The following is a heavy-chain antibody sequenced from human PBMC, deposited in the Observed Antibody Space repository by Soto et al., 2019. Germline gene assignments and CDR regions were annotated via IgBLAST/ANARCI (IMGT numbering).Heavy chain of an antibody. CDR3: AKQGSGGLHYFNY. D-gene: IGHD3-10*01. V-gene: IGHV5-51*01. J-gene: IGHJ4*02. CDR2: IYPVDSDT. Sequence: PGESLKISCKGSGYTFNIYWIAWVRQMPWKGLEWMGVIYPVDSDTRYSPSFQGQVTISVDKSINTAYLQWSSLQASDTAIYYCAKQGSGGLHYFNYWAQGTLVTVSS. CDR1: GYTFNIYW.